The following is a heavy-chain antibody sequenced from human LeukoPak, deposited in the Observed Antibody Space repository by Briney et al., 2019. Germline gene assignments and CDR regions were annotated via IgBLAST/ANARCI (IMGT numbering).Heavy chain of an antibody. CDR1: GYTFTSYG. J-gene: IGHJ3*02. CDR3: AELWFGESSGAFDI. Sequence: SVKVSCKASGYTFTSYGISWVRQAPGQGLEWMGGIIPIFGTANYAQKFQGRVTITADKSTSTAYMELSSLRSEDTAVYYCAELWFGESSGAFDIWGQGTMVTVSS. D-gene: IGHD3-10*01. CDR2: IIPIFGTA. V-gene: IGHV1-69*06.